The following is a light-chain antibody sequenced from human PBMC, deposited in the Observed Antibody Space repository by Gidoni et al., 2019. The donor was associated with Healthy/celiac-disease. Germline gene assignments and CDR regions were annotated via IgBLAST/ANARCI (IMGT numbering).Light chain of an antibody. Sequence: SYVLTQPPSVSVAPGQTARINCGGHNIGSKSVHWYQQKPGQAPVLGVYEYSDRPSGIPERFSGSNAGNTATLTISRVEAGDEADYYCQVWDSSSDHPIFGGGTKLTVL. V-gene: IGLV3-21*02. CDR3: QVWDSSSDHPI. CDR2: EYS. J-gene: IGLJ2*01. CDR1: NIGSKS.